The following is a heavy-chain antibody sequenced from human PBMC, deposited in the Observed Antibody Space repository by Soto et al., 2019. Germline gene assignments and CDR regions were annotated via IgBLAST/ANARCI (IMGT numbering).Heavy chain of an antibody. J-gene: IGHJ4*02. Sequence: SETLSLTCAVYGGSFSGYYWSWIRQPPGKGLEWIGEINHSGSTNYNPSLKSRVTISVDTSKNQFSLKLSPVTAADTAVYYCARVPAIGRGDSSGYPPDYWGQGTLVTVSS. V-gene: IGHV4-34*01. CDR2: INHSGST. D-gene: IGHD3-22*01. CDR3: ARVPAIGRGDSSGYPPDY. CDR1: GGSFSGYY.